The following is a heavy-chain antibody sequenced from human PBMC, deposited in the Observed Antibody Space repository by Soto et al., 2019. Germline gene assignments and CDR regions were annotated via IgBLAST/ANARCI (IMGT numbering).Heavy chain of an antibody. CDR2: IHNSGTT. CDR3: ARGVTFGGVIAPRFDS. D-gene: IGHD3-16*02. V-gene: IGHV4-31*03. J-gene: IGHJ5*01. Sequence: QVQLQESGPGLVKPSQTLSLTCTVSGGSISSGDYYWSWIRQHPGKGLEWIGYIHNSGTTYYIPPLRSRVTMAVDTSKNQLSLKLSSVTAADTAVYYCARGVTFGGVIAPRFDSWGQGTLVTVSS. CDR1: GGSISSGDYY.